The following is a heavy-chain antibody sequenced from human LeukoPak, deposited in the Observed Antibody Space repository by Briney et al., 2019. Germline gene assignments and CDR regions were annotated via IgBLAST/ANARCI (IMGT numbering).Heavy chain of an antibody. CDR3: ARGRVYCSSTSCYSRDAFDI. D-gene: IGHD2-2*02. V-gene: IGHV1-2*02. Sequence: GASVTVSCKASGYTFTGYYMHWVRQAPGQGLEWMGWINPNSGGTNYAQKFQGRVTMTRDTSISTAYMELSRLRSDDTAVYYCARGRVYCSSTSCYSRDAFDIWGQGTMVTVSS. CDR1: GYTFTGYY. CDR2: INPNSGGT. J-gene: IGHJ3*02.